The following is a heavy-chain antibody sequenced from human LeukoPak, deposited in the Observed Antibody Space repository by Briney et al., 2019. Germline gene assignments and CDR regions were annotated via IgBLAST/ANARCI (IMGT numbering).Heavy chain of an antibody. CDR3: ARHGDGESGSYYPLGY. Sequence: SETLSLTCTVSGGSISGSSYYWGWIRQPPGKGLGWIGSIYYSGSTYYNPSLKSRVTISVDTSKNQFSLKLNSVTATDTAVYYCARHGDGESGSYYPLGYWGQGTLVTVSS. D-gene: IGHD1-26*01. CDR1: GGSISGSSYY. J-gene: IGHJ4*02. V-gene: IGHV4-39*01. CDR2: IYYSGST.